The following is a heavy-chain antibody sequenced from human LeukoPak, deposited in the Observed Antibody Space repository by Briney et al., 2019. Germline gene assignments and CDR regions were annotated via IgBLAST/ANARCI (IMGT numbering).Heavy chain of an antibody. CDR1: GGSISSGDYY. V-gene: IGHV4-30-4*01. Sequence: SQTLSLTCTVSGGSISSGDYYWSWIRQPPEKGLEWIGYIYYSGSTYYNPSLKSRVTISVDTSKNQFSLKLSSVTAADTAVYYCASHRDGYNEYYFDYWGQGTLVTVSS. D-gene: IGHD5-24*01. CDR3: ASHRDGYNEYYFDY. J-gene: IGHJ4*02. CDR2: IYYSGST.